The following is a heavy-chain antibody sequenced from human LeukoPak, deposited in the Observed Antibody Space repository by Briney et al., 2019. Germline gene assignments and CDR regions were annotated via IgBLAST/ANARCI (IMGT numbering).Heavy chain of an antibody. Sequence: GGSLRLSCAASGFTFSSYAMHWVRQAPGKGLEWVAVISYDGSKKYYADSVKGRFTISRDNSKNTLYLKMNSLRAEDTAVYYCARSGSYLDYWGQGTLVTVSS. CDR2: ISYDGSKK. CDR3: ARSGSYLDY. V-gene: IGHV3-30*04. CDR1: GFTFSSYA. J-gene: IGHJ4*02. D-gene: IGHD1-26*01.